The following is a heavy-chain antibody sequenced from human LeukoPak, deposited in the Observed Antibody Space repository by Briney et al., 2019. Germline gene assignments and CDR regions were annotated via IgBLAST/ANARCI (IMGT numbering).Heavy chain of an antibody. D-gene: IGHD2-15*01. CDR3: ARDPIV. J-gene: IGHJ4*02. V-gene: IGHV4-59*01. CDR2: SGGT. CDR1: GGSISGYY. Sequence: ASETLSLTCTVSGGSISGYYWSWIRQPPGKGLEWIGYSGGTNYNPSLKSRLTISVDTSKNQFSLQLRSVTEADTAVCYCARDPIVWGQGTLVTVSS.